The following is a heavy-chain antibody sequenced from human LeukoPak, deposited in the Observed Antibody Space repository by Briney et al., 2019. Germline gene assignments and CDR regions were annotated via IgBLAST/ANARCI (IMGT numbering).Heavy chain of an antibody. J-gene: IGHJ6*02. Sequence: GGSLRLSCAASGFTVSNTYMSWVRQAPGKGLEWVSLIYSGGGTYSADSVKGRFTISRDISKNTLYLQMNSLRAEDTAVYYCARDRNNYLGGYYYYGMDVWGQGTTVTVSS. CDR1: GFTVSNTY. CDR3: ARDRNNYLGGYYYYGMDV. D-gene: IGHD3-10*01. CDR2: IYSGGGT. V-gene: IGHV3-53*01.